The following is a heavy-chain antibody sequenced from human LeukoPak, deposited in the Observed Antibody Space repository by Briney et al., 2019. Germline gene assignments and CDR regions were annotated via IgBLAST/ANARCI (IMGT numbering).Heavy chain of an antibody. D-gene: IGHD3-3*01. CDR3: AKGWSSYPNDAFDI. V-gene: IGHV3-23*01. Sequence: PGGSLRLSCAASGFTFSTYAMSWVRQAPGKGLEWVSVISGSGATTYYADSVKGRFTISRDNSKNTLYLQMNSLRAEDTAVFYCAKGWSSYPNDAFDIWGQGTTVTVSS. CDR2: ISGSGATT. CDR1: GFTFSTYA. J-gene: IGHJ3*02.